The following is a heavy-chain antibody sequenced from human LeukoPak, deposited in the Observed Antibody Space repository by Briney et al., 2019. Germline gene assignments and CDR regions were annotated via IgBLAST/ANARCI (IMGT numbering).Heavy chain of an antibody. CDR2: INHSGST. V-gene: IGHV4-34*01. CDR1: GGSFSGYY. Sequence: SETLSLTCAVYGGSFSGYYWSWIRQPPGKGLEWIGEINHSGSTNYNPSLKSRVTISVDTSKTQFSLKLSAVTAADTAVYYCARGRRPCSSTSCYYYYYYGMDVWGQGTTVTVSS. CDR3: ARGRRPCSSTSCYYYYYYGMDV. J-gene: IGHJ6*02. D-gene: IGHD2-2*01.